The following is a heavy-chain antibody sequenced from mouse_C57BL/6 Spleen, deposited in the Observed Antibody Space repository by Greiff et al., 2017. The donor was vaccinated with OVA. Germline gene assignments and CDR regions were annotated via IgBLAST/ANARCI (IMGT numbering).Heavy chain of an antibody. V-gene: IGHV1-85*01. CDR2: IYPRDGST. CDR3: AIKSIYDGYYKDGYFDV. Sequence: QVQLQQSGPELVKPGASVKLSCKASGYTFTSYDINWVKQRPGQGLEWIGWIYPRDGSTKYNQKFKGKATLTVDKSSSTAYMQLSSLTSEDSAVYYCAIKSIYDGYYKDGYFDVWGTGTTVTVSS. CDR1: GYTFTSYD. J-gene: IGHJ1*03. D-gene: IGHD2-3*01.